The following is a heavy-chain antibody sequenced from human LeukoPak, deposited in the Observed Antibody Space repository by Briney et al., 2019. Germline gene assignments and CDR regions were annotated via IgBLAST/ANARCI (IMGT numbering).Heavy chain of an antibody. CDR2: ISGSGGKT. CDR1: GFTFSIYA. D-gene: IGHD3-22*01. Sequence: GALRLSFAASGFTFSIYAMSWVGQAPGKGLEWGSAISGSGGKTYYADSVEGRFTISRDNSKNTLYLQMNSLRAEDTAVYYCAKVPMIVVVPIFQHWGQGTLVTVSS. V-gene: IGHV3-23*01. CDR3: AKVPMIVVVPIFQH. J-gene: IGHJ1*01.